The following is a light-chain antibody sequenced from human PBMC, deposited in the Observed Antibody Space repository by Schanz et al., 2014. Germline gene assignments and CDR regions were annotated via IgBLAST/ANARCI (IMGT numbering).Light chain of an antibody. V-gene: IGLV1-40*01. CDR2: GNS. CDR1: SSNIGSNT. Sequence: QSVLTQPPSASGTPGQRVTISCSGSSSNIGSNTVNWYQQLPGTAPKLLIYGNSNRPSGVPDRFSGSKSGASASLAITGLQAEDEADYYCQSYDSSLSCVVFGGGTKLTVL. CDR3: QSYDSSLSCVV. J-gene: IGLJ2*01.